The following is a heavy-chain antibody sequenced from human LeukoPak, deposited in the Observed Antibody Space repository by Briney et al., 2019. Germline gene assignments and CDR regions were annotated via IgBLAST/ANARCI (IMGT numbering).Heavy chain of an antibody. CDR2: ISSSGSTI. D-gene: IGHD5-18*01. CDR1: GFTFSDYY. J-gene: IGHJ3*02. V-gene: IGHV3-11*04. Sequence: GGSLRLSCAASGFTFSDYYMSWIRQAPGKGLEWVSYISSSGSTIYYADSVKGRFTISRDNAKNSLYLQMNSLRAEDTAVYYCARDRIQDSQSGAFDIWGQGTMVTVSS. CDR3: ARDRIQDSQSGAFDI.